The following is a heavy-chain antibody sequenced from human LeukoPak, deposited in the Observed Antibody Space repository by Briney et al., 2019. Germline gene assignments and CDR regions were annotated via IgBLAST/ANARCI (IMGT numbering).Heavy chain of an antibody. CDR2: ISGGGGST. V-gene: IGHV3-23*01. CDR1: GFTFNSYA. CDR3: AKFERWLQWNPFDY. Sequence: PGGSLRLSCAASGFTFNSYAMSWVRQAPGKGLEWVSVISGGGGSTYYADSVKGRFTISRGNSKNTLYLQMNSLRAEDTAVYYCAKFERWLQWNPFDYWGQGTLVTVSS. D-gene: IGHD5-24*01. J-gene: IGHJ4*02.